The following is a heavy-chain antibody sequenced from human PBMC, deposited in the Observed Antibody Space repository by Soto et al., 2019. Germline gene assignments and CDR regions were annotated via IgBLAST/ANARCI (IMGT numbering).Heavy chain of an antibody. CDR1: GGSISSGGYY. CDR3: ARVLRLGELFFFDY. J-gene: IGHJ4*02. CDR2: IYYSGST. D-gene: IGHD3-16*01. Sequence: SETLSLTCTVAGGSISSGGYYWSWIRQHPGKGLEWIGYIYYSGSTYYNPSLKSRVNISVDTSKNQFSLKLSSVTAADTAVYYCARVLRLGELFFFDYWGQGTLVTVSS. V-gene: IGHV4-31*03.